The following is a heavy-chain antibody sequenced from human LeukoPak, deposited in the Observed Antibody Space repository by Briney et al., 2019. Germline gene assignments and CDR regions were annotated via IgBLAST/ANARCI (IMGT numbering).Heavy chain of an antibody. D-gene: IGHD1-26*01. CDR1: GFTFSSYS. V-gene: IGHV3-48*01. J-gene: IGHJ2*01. CDR3: AKDRTVGASYWYFDL. CDR2: ISSSSSTI. Sequence: GGSLRLSCAASGFTFSSYSMNWVRQAPGKGLEWVSYISSSSSTIYYADSVKGRFTISRDSSKNTLFLHMNTLRAEDTAIYYCAKDRTVGASYWYFDLWGRGTLVTVSS.